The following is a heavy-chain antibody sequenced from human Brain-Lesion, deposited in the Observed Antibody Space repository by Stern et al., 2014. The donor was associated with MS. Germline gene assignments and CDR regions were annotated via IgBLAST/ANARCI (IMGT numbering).Heavy chain of an antibody. CDR3: AGEEDIRYCSGGSCTGNWFDP. J-gene: IGHJ5*02. D-gene: IGHD2-15*01. Sequence: VQLEESGPGLVKPSETLSLTCTVAGGSVSSTSYAWAWIRQPPGKGLEWVGTIYYSGNTYYRPSLQGRLTISLDTSQNQFSLQLRSVTAADTAVYYCAGEEDIRYCSGGSCTGNWFDPWGQGTLVTVSS. CDR1: GGSVSSTSYA. V-gene: IGHV4-39*01. CDR2: IYYSGNT.